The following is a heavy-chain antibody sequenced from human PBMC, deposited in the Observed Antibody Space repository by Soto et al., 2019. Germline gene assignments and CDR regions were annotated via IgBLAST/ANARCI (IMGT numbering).Heavy chain of an antibody. V-gene: IGHV2-5*01. CDR3: THRSPPYGHDF. Sequence: SGPTLVNPTQTLTLTCNFSDFSLTTRGVGVGWIRQPPGKALEWVALIYWNDDQRYNPSLKSRLTVTKDTAKNHGVLTMTNVDPLDTATYYCTHRSPPYGHDFWGPGTLVTVSS. CDR1: DFSLTTRGVG. J-gene: IGHJ4*02. D-gene: IGHD3-10*01. CDR2: IYWNDDQ.